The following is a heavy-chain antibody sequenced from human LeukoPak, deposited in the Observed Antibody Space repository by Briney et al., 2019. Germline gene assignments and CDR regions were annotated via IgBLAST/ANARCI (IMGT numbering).Heavy chain of an antibody. V-gene: IGHV1-46*01. J-gene: IGHJ5*02. D-gene: IGHD4/OR15-4a*01. CDR1: GYTFTTDY. Sequence: ASVKVSCKASGYTFTTDYMHWGRQAPGQGLEWMWITNPSGGRTTYAQKFQGSVTMTRDTSTSTVYMELNNLRSEDTAVYYCARDRAPLTTTAVGFDPWGQGSPVTVSS. CDR2: TNPSGGRT. CDR3: ARDRAPLTTTAVGFDP.